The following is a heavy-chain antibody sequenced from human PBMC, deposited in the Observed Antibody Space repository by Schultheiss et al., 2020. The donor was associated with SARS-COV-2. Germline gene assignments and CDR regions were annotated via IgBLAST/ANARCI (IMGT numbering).Heavy chain of an antibody. CDR1: GGSFSGYY. Sequence: SETLSLTCAVYGGSFSGYYWSWIRQPPGKGLEWIGYIYYSGSTNYNPSLKNRVTISVDTSKNQFSLKLSSVTAADTAVYYCARVDFWSGYYLDYWGQGTLVTVSS. D-gene: IGHD3-3*01. CDR3: ARVDFWSGYYLDY. J-gene: IGHJ4*02. V-gene: IGHV4-59*01. CDR2: IYYSGST.